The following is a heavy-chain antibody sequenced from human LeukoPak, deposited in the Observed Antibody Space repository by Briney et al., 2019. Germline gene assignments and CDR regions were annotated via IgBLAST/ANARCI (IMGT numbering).Heavy chain of an antibody. V-gene: IGHV3-23*01. CDR2: ISGSGGST. J-gene: IGHJ6*03. Sequence: GGSLRLSCAASGFTFSSYAMSWVRQAPGKGLEWVSAISGSGGSTYYADSVKGRFTISRDNSKNTLYLQMNSLRAEDTAVYYCAKDHFSITGVTGQYYMDVWGKGTTVTVSS. CDR3: AKDHFSITGVTGQYYMDV. CDR1: GFTFSSYA. D-gene: IGHD1-14*01.